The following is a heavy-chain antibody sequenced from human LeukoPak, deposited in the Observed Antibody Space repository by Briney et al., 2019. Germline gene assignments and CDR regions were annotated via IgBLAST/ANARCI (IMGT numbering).Heavy chain of an antibody. Sequence: PGGSLRLSCAASGFTFSSYGMHWVRQTPEKGLEFVANIKQDGSVKNYMDSLKGRSTISRDNARESLYLEINSLRADDTAVYYCARDPESSAFDLWGQGALVTVSS. J-gene: IGHJ4*02. CDR3: ARDPESSAFDL. D-gene: IGHD5/OR15-5a*01. CDR2: IKQDGSVK. CDR1: GFTFSSYG. V-gene: IGHV3-7*01.